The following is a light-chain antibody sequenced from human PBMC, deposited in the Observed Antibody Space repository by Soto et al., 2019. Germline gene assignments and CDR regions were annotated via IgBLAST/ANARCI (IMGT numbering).Light chain of an antibody. CDR1: QSISSY. CDR2: AAS. CDR3: QQSYSTPRT. J-gene: IGKJ3*01. Sequence: QMTQSPSSLSASVGDRVTITCRASQSISSYLNWYQQKPGKAPKLLIYAASSLQSGVPSRFSGSGSGTDFTLTISSLQPEDFATYYCQQSYSTPRTCGRGTKVD. V-gene: IGKV1-39*01.